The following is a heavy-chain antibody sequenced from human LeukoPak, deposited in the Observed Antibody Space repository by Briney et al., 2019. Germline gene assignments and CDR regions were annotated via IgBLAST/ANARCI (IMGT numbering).Heavy chain of an antibody. V-gene: IGHV3-23*01. J-gene: IGHJ4*02. CDR1: GFSFSRYP. CDR2: IGEEKSGSWT. D-gene: IGHD3-3*02. CDR3: AKAGVISGWDY. Sequence: GGSLRLSCAASGFSFSRYPMGWVRQAPVKGLEWLSAIGEEKSGSWTKSADSVKGRFTISRDNSENTLYLQMDSLTVEDTAVYYCAKAGVISGWDYWGQGVLVTVSS.